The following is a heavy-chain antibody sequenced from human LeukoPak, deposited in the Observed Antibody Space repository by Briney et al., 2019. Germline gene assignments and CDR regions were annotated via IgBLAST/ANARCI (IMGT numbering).Heavy chain of an antibody. CDR1: GRSISSHY. CDR3: ARDDYSDYFDY. Sequence: PSHTLSLTRTVSGRSISSHYWSWIRQPPRKGMEWIGYISYSGSTNYNPSLKSRVNISVDTSKNQFSLKLSSVTAADTAVYYCARDDYSDYFDYWGQGTLVTVSS. J-gene: IGHJ4*02. D-gene: IGHD4-11*01. CDR2: ISYSGST. V-gene: IGHV4-59*08.